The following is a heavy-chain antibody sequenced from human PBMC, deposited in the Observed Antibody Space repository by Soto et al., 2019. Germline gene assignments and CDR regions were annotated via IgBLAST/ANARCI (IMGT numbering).Heavy chain of an antibody. J-gene: IGHJ6*02. Sequence: VQLLESGGGLVQPGGSLRLSCAASGFTFSSYAMHWVRQAPGKGLEWVAVISYDGSNKYYADSVKGRFTISRDNSKNTLYLQMNSQRAEYTSVYYCTRVFSSSGYGHFFYGMDVWGQGTTVTVSS. CDR2: ISYDGSNK. D-gene: IGHD6-13*01. CDR3: TRVFSSSGYGHFFYGMDV. V-gene: IGHV3-30-3*01. CDR1: GFTFSSYA.